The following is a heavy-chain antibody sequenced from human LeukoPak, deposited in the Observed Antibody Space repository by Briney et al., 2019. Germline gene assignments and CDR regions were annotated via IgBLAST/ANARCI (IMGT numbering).Heavy chain of an antibody. D-gene: IGHD3-22*01. CDR1: GYTFTSYY. CDR3: ARALNYYDSSGP. V-gene: IGHV1-46*01. CDR2: INPSGGST. J-gene: IGHJ5*02. Sequence: ASVKVSCKASGYTFTSYYMHWARQAPGQGLEWMGIINPSGGSTSYAQKFQGRVTMTRDMSTSTVYMELSSLRSEDTAVYYCARALNYYDSSGPWGQGTLVTVSS.